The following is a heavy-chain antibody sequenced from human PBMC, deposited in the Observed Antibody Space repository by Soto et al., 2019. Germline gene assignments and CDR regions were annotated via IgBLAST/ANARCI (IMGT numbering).Heavy chain of an antibody. V-gene: IGHV4-31*03. Sequence: SETLSLTCTVSGGSISSGGYYWSWIRQHPGKGLEWIGYIYYSGSTYYNPSLKSRVTISVDTSENQFSLKLSSVTAADTAVYYCARDTRGGGYYYDSSGSYFDYWGQGTLVTVSS. CDR3: ARDTRGGGYYYDSSGSYFDY. J-gene: IGHJ4*02. D-gene: IGHD3-22*01. CDR2: IYYSGST. CDR1: GGSISSGGYY.